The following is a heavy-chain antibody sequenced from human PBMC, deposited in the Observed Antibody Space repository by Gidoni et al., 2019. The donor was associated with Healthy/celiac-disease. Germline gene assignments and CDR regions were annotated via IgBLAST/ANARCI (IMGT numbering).Heavy chain of an antibody. CDR3: ARDRGLHDYYDSSGYYGGFDY. CDR1: GFTFSSYG. D-gene: IGHD3-22*01. Sequence: QVQLVESGGGVVQPGRSLRLSCAASGFTFSSYGMHWVRQAPGKGLEWVAVIWYDGSNKYYADSVKGRVTISRDNSKNTLYLQMNSLRAEDTAVYYCARDRGLHDYYDSSGYYGGFDYWGQGTLVTVSS. CDR2: IWYDGSNK. J-gene: IGHJ4*02. V-gene: IGHV3-33*01.